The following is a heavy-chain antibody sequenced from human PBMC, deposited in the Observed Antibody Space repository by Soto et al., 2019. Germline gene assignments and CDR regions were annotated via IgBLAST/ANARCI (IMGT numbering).Heavy chain of an antibody. CDR3: ARDLIPLSSAVVPVFDY. D-gene: IGHD6-19*01. CDR2: IYYSGST. V-gene: IGHV4-30-4*01. Sequence: SETLSLTCTVSGGSISSGDYYWSWIRQPPGKGLEWIGYIYYSGSTYYNPSDNQFSLELRSVTAADTATYYCARDLIPLSSAVVPVFDYWGQGILVTVSS. CDR1: GGSISSGDYY. J-gene: IGHJ4*02.